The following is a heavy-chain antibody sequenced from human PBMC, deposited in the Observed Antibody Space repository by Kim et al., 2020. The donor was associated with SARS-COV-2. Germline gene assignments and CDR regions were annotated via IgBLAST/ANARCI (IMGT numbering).Heavy chain of an antibody. J-gene: IGHJ4*02. V-gene: IGHV5-51*01. CDR2: DT. D-gene: IGHD3-22*01. Sequence: DTTDSPSFQGQVTISADKSSSTAYLQWTSLKASDTATYYCARGPYYPFHFDYWGRGTLVTVSS. CDR3: ARGPYYPFHFDY.